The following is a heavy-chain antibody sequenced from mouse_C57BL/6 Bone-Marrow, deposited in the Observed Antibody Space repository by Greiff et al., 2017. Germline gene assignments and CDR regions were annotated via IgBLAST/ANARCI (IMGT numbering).Heavy chain of an antibody. CDR1: GYTFTSYG. D-gene: IGHD1-1*01. J-gene: IGHJ1*03. CDR2: IYPRSGNT. CDR3: ARDYGSSSSYWYFDV. Sequence: QVQLQQSGAELARPGASVKLSCKASGYTFTSYGISWVKQRTGQGLEWIGEIYPRSGNTYYNEKFKGKATLTADKSSSTAYMGLRSLTSEDSAVYFCARDYGSSSSYWYFDVWGTGTTVTVSS. V-gene: IGHV1-81*01.